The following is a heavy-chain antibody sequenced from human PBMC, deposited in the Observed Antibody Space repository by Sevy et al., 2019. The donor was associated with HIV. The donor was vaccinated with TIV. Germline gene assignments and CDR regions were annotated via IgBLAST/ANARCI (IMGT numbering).Heavy chain of an antibody. CDR3: ARGASGSYLDAFDI. Sequence: GGSLRPSCAVSGFSFSSYGMDWVRQAPGKGLGWVAVISYDGSNKYYADSLKGRFTISRDNSKNTLYRQRNSLRAEDTAVYYCARGASGSYLDAFDIWGQGTMVTVSS. J-gene: IGHJ3*02. CDR2: ISYDGSNK. D-gene: IGHD1-26*01. CDR1: GFSFSSYG. V-gene: IGHV3-30*03.